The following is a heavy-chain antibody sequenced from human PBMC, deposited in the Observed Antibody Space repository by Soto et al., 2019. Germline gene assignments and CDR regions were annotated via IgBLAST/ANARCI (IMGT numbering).Heavy chain of an antibody. V-gene: IGHV1-69*01. CDR1: GGTFSSYA. J-gene: IGHJ4*02. CDR3: ARRGYCSGGSCYSSFAY. CDR2: IIPIFGTA. Sequence: QVQLVQSGAEVKKPGSSVKVSCKASGGTFSSYAISWVRQAPGQGLEWMGGIIPIFGTANYAQKFQGRVTITADESTSTAYMELSSLRSVDTAVYYCARRGYCSGGSCYSSFAYWGQGTLVTVSS. D-gene: IGHD2-15*01.